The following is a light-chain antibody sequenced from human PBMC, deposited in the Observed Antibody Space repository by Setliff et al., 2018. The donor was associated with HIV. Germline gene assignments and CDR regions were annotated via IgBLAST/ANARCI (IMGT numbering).Light chain of an antibody. CDR2: KNN. V-gene: IGLV1-44*01. J-gene: IGLJ1*01. CDR3: AAWDDGLNGYV. CDR1: TFNIGANT. Sequence: QSALTQPPSASGTPGQRVTISCSGSTFNIGANTVNWYQQLPGAAPKLLIYKNNQRPSGVPDRFSGSKSFTSASLAISGLQSADEADYHRAAWDDGLNGYVFGTGTKVTVL.